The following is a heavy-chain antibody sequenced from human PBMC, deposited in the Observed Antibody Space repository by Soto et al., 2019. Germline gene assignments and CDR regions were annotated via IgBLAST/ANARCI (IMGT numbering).Heavy chain of an antibody. CDR1: GYTFTGYY. CDR3: ARDSWYYYDSSGYYSYYGMDV. CDR2: INPNSGGT. D-gene: IGHD3-22*01. Sequence: ASVKVSCKASGYTFTGYYMHWVRQAPGQGLEWMGWINPNSGGTNYAQKFQGRVTMTRDTSISTAYMELSRLRSDDTAAYYCARDSWYYYDSSGYYSYYGMDVWGQGTTVTVSS. V-gene: IGHV1-2*02. J-gene: IGHJ6*02.